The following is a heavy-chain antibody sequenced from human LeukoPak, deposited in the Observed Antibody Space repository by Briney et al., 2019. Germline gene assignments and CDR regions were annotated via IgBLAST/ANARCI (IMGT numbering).Heavy chain of an antibody. CDR3: ARHVDIVVVPAAITLYWYFDL. J-gene: IGHJ2*01. V-gene: IGHV4-59*08. CDR2: IYYSGST. D-gene: IGHD2-2*01. CDR1: GGSISSYY. Sequence: SETLSLTCTVSGGSISSYYWSWIRQPPGKGLEWIGYIYYSGSTNYNPSLKSRVTISVDTSKNQFSLKLSSVTAADTAVYYCARHVDIVVVPAAITLYWYFDLWGRGTLVTVSS.